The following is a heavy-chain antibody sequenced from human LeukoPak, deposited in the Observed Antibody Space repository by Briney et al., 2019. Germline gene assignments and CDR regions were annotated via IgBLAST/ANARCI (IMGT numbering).Heavy chain of an antibody. CDR3: ARGTKGYCSGASCYYIDY. J-gene: IGHJ4*02. CDR1: GYTFTSYD. Sequence: GASVKVSCKASGYTFTSYDINWVRQATGQGLEWMGWMNPNSGNTGYAQKFQGRDTMTRNTSISTAYMELSSLRSEDTAVYYCARGTKGYCSGASCYYIDYWGQGALVTVSS. CDR2: MNPNSGNT. D-gene: IGHD2-15*01. V-gene: IGHV1-8*01.